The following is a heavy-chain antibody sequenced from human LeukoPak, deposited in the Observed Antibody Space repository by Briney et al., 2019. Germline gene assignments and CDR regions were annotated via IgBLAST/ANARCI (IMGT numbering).Heavy chain of an antibody. CDR3: ARYYDILTGYYRPDY. Sequence: ASVKVSCKASGYTFTSYGISWVRQAPGQGLEWMGWISAYNDNTNYAQKLQGRVTMTTDTSTSTAYMELRSLRSDDTAVYYCARYYDILTGYYRPDYWGQGTLVTVSS. CDR2: ISAYNDNT. D-gene: IGHD3-9*01. J-gene: IGHJ4*02. CDR1: GYTFTSYG. V-gene: IGHV1-18*01.